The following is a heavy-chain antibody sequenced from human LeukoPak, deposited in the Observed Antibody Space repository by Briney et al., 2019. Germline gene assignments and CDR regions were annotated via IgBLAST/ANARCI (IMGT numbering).Heavy chain of an antibody. Sequence: GRSLRLSCAASGFTFSNYAMHRVRQAPGKGLECVAVISFDGSDKYYADSVKGRFTISRDNSENTLYVQMNSLRAEDTAVYYCARGTYYYDSSGYYSGGLGYWGQGTLVTVSS. CDR1: GFTFSNYA. CDR3: ARGTYYYDSSGYYSGGLGY. D-gene: IGHD3-22*01. CDR2: ISFDGSDK. V-gene: IGHV3-30*04. J-gene: IGHJ4*02.